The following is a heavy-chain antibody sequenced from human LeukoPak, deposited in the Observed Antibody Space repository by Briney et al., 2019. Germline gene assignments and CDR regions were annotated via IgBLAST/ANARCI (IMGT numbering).Heavy chain of an antibody. D-gene: IGHD6-25*01. J-gene: IGHJ4*02. Sequence: ASVKVSCKASGYTFTSYAMHWVRQAPGQRLEWMGWINAGNGNTKYSQKFQGRVTIIRDTSASTAYMELSSLRSEDTAVYYCARARGHSSGWRGFDYWGQGTLVTVSS. CDR2: INAGNGNT. V-gene: IGHV1-3*01. CDR3: ARARGHSSGWRGFDY. CDR1: GYTFTSYA.